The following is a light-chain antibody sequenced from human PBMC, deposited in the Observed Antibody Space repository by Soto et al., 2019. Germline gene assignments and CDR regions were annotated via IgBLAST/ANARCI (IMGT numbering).Light chain of an antibody. Sequence: DIQMTQSPSSLSASLRDRVTITCRACQSIDIYLNWYQQKPGKAPKHLIYAASSLQSGVPSRFSGSGSGTEFTLTISSLQTEDFATYYCLQHSSYPPTFGQGTKVDIK. CDR1: QSIDIY. V-gene: IGKV1-17*01. CDR3: LQHSSYPPT. J-gene: IGKJ1*01. CDR2: AAS.